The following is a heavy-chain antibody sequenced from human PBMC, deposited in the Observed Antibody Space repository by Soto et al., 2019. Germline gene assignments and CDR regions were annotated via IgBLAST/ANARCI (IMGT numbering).Heavy chain of an antibody. D-gene: IGHD6-19*01. Sequence: QVQLVESGGGVVQPGRSLRLSCAASGFTFSSYGMHWVRQAPGKGLEWVAVISYDGSNKYYADSVKGRFTISRDNSKNTLYLQMNSLRAEDTAVYYCAKDPHYSSGWYLDYYYDYGMDVWGQGTTVTVSS. V-gene: IGHV3-30*18. CDR2: ISYDGSNK. CDR3: AKDPHYSSGWYLDYYYDYGMDV. J-gene: IGHJ6*02. CDR1: GFTFSSYG.